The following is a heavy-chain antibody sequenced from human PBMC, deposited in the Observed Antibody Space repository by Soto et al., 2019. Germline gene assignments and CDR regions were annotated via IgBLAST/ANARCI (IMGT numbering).Heavy chain of an antibody. D-gene: IGHD6-13*01. CDR1: GFTFSSYG. CDR2: ISYDGSNK. CDR3: ARAGGSIAAAGTSYYYYYMDV. V-gene: IGHV3-30*03. J-gene: IGHJ6*03. Sequence: GGSLRLSCAASGFTFSSYGMHWVRQAPGKGLEWVAVISYDGSNKYYADSVRGRFTISRDNSKNTLYLQMNSLRAEDTAVYYCARAGGSIAAAGTSYYYYYMDVWGKGTTVTVSS.